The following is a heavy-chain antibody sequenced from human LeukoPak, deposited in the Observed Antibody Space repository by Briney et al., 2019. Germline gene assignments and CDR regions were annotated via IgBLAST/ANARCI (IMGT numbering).Heavy chain of an antibody. CDR3: ASSNNNLPRTLDY. V-gene: IGHV3-23*01. CDR1: GFTFSSYA. CDR2: ISGSGGNT. Sequence: GGSLRLSCAASGFTFSSYAMSWVRQAPGKGLEWVSAISGSGGNTYYADSVKGRFTISRDNSKNTLYLQMNSLRAEDTAVYYCASSNNNLPRTLDYWGQGTLVTVSS. J-gene: IGHJ4*02. D-gene: IGHD1/OR15-1a*01.